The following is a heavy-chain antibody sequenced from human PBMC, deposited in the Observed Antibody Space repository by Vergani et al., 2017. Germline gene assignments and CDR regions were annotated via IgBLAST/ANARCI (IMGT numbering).Heavy chain of an antibody. J-gene: IGHJ6*03. CDR2: IWYDGSKE. D-gene: IGHD2-8*01. V-gene: IGHV3-33*08. CDR3: ARSGYCAHGVCYMTYYYYMDV. Sequence: VRLLESGGGLVQPGGSLRLSCVGSGFTFTSYAMNWVRQAPGKGLEGVAFIWYDGSKEYYADSVKGRFTISRDNSKNTLYLQMNNLRAADTAVYYCARSGYCAHGVCYMTYYYYMDVWGKGTAVTVSS. CDR1: GFTFTSYA.